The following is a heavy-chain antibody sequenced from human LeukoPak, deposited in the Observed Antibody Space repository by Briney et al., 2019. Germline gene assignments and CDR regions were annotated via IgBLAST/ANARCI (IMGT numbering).Heavy chain of an antibody. D-gene: IGHD6-13*01. CDR2: INTDGTNA. V-gene: IGHV3-74*01. Sequence: PGGSLRLSCAASGFTFSNYWMHWVRQGPGKGLVWVSRINTDGTNADYADSVKGRFTTSRDNAKNTLYLQMNSLRAEDTAVYYCAMAPEYSSSWYFFDYWGQGTLVTVSS. J-gene: IGHJ4*02. CDR1: GFTFSNYW. CDR3: AMAPEYSSSWYFFDY.